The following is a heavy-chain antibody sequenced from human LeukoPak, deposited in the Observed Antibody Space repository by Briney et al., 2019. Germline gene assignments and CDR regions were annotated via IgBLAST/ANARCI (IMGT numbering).Heavy chain of an antibody. J-gene: IGHJ4*02. D-gene: IGHD2-8*01. Sequence: GGALILSCAASGFTLSSFWMSWVPQAPGKGLEWVAIINQDGSEKYYVDSVKGRLTISRDNAKNSLYLQMNNLRAGYTAVYYCGRGMTDWGQGTLVTVSS. CDR2: INQDGSEK. V-gene: IGHV3-7*05. CDR3: GRGMTD. CDR1: GFTLSSFW.